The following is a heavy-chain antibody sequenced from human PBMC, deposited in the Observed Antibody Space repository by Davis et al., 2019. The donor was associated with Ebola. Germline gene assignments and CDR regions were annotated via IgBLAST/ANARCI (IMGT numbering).Heavy chain of an antibody. CDR2: INHSGST. Sequence: MPSETLSLTCAVYGGSFSGYYWSWIRQPPGKGLEWIGEINHSGSTNYHPSLKSRVTISVDTSKNQFSLKLTSVTAADTAVYYCARGGWWLRSRGSFDYWGQGTLVTVSS. D-gene: IGHD5-12*01. CDR3: ARGGWWLRSRGSFDY. J-gene: IGHJ4*02. V-gene: IGHV4-34*01. CDR1: GGSFSGYY.